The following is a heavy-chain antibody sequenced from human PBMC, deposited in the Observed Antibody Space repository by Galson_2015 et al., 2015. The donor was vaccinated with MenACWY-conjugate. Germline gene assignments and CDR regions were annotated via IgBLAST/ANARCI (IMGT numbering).Heavy chain of an antibody. CDR3: ARWVAVKMIEY. Sequence: SETLSLTCAVSGYSISSGYYWGWIRQPPGKGLEWIRYIHYSGSTKYNPSLKTRITMSLDTSENQFSLKLSSVTAADTAVYYCARWVAVKMIEYCGQGTLVTVSS. J-gene: IGHJ4*02. D-gene: IGHD6-19*01. V-gene: IGHV4-38-2*01. CDR2: IHYSGST. CDR1: GYSISSGYY.